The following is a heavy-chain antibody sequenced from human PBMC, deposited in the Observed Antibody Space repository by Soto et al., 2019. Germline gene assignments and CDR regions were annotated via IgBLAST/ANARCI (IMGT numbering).Heavy chain of an antibody. V-gene: IGHV3-33*01. CDR2: IWYDGSNK. Sequence: GGSLRLSCAASGFTFSSYGMHWVPQAPGKGLEWVAVIWYDGSNKYYADSVKGRFTISRDNSKNTLYLQMNSLRAEDTAVYYCARADPRAQLWLSPDYWGPGPLVTVSS. CDR3: ARADPRAQLWLSPDY. D-gene: IGHD5-18*01. CDR1: GFTFSSYG. J-gene: IGHJ4*02.